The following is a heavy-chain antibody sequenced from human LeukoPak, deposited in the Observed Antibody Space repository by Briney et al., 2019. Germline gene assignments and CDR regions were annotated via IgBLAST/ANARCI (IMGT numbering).Heavy chain of an antibody. CDR2: IYNSGST. Sequence: SEALSLTCSVSGGSISTSYWICIRQPPGKGVEWMGYIYNSGSTNYNPSFKSRVTISVDMSKNQFSLKLSSVTAADTAVYYCARPKYADYDWPDWYFDLWGRGTLVTVSS. D-gene: IGHD4-17*01. J-gene: IGHJ2*01. CDR1: GGSISTSY. V-gene: IGHV4-59*01. CDR3: ARPKYADYDWPDWYFDL.